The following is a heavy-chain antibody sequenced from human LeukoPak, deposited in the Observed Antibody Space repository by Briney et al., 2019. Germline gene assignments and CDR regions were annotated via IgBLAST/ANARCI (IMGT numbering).Heavy chain of an antibody. Sequence: PSETLSLTCTVSGGSISSSSYYWGWIRQPPGKGLEWIGSIYYSGSTYYNPSLKSRVTISVDTSKNQFSLKLSSVTAADTAVYYCARAQTDPSIYSSKVDYFDYWGQGTLVTVSS. J-gene: IGHJ4*02. D-gene: IGHD6-13*01. V-gene: IGHV4-39*07. CDR2: IYYSGST. CDR1: GGSISSSSYY. CDR3: ARAQTDPSIYSSKVDYFDY.